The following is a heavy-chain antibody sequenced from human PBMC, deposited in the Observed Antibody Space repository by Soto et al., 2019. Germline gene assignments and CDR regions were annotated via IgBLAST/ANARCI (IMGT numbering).Heavy chain of an antibody. CDR1: GFNFSFYA. CDR2: ISFDGNNI. CDR3: ARVGCSSIWFVPQFDN. J-gene: IGHJ4*02. V-gene: IGHV3-30-3*01. D-gene: IGHD2-2*01. Sequence: PGGSLRLSCASSGFNFSFYAMHWVRQTPGKGLEWVAVISFDGNNIYYADSVRCRFTISRDSSSSMLYLQMNNLKPEGSAIYYCARVGCSSIWFVPQFDNWGQGTLVTVSS.